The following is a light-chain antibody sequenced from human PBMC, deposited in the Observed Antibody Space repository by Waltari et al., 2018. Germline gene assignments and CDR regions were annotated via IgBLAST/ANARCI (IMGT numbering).Light chain of an antibody. CDR1: SSDVGSYNL. CDR3: CSYAAINTYV. J-gene: IGLJ1*01. Sequence: QSALTQPASVSGSPGQSITISCTGTSSDVGSYNLVSWYQQHPGSAPKLIIYEGSKRRSGGSSRVAGSRSGNTASLTISGLQADDEGDYYCCSYAAINTYVFGTGTKVSVL. V-gene: IGLV2-23*01. CDR2: EGS.